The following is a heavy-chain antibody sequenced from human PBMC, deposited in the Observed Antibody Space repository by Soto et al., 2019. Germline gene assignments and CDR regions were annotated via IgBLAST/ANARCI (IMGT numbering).Heavy chain of an antibody. J-gene: IGHJ3*02. CDR3: ARDSIVVVAATGAFDI. CDR1: GFTFSSYS. Sequence: EVQLVESGGGLVKPGGSLRLSCAASGFTFSSYSMNWVRQAPGKGLEWVSSISSSSSYIYYADSVKGRFTISRDNAKNSLYLQMNSVRAEDTAVYYCARDSIVVVAATGAFDIWGQGTMVTVSS. V-gene: IGHV3-21*01. D-gene: IGHD2-15*01. CDR2: ISSSSSYI.